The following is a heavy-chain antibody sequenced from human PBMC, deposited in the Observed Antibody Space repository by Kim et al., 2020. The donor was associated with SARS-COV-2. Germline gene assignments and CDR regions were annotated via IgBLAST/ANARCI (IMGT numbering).Heavy chain of an antibody. V-gene: IGHV1-46*01. CDR1: GYTFTSYY. CDR2: INPSGGST. Sequence: ASVKVSCKASGYTFTSYYMHWVRQAPGQGLEWMGIINPSGGSTSYAQKFQGRVTMTRDTSTSTVYMELSSLRSEDTAVYYCARASRGYSGYDYVIDFDESWFDPWGQGTLVTVSS. D-gene: IGHD5-12*01. J-gene: IGHJ5*02. CDR3: ARASRGYSGYDYVIDFDESWFDP.